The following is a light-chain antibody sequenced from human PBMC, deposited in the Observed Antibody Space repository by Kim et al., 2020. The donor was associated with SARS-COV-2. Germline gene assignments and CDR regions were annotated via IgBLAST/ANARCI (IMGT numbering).Light chain of an antibody. Sequence: DIQMTQSPSSLSASVGDRVTITCRATEGIDTYLAWFQQKPGRAPKSLIYGISSLQSGVPSRFSGSGIGTDFTLTISSLQPEDFATYYCQQYKTYPWTFGQGTKVDIK. CDR1: EGIDTY. J-gene: IGKJ1*01. CDR2: GIS. CDR3: QQYKTYPWT. V-gene: IGKV1-16*01.